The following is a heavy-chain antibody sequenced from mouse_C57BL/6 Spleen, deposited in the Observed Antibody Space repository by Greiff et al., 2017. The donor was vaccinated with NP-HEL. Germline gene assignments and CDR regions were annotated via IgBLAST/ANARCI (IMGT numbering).Heavy chain of an antibody. CDR1: GFTFSSYA. CDR3: ARDRNDYVLLNWDFDV. Sequence: EVKLMESGGGLVKPGGSLKLSCAASGFTFSSYAMSWVRQTPEKRLEWVATISDGGSYTYYPDNVKGRFTISRDNAKNNLYLQMSHLKSEDTAMYYCARDRNDYVLLNWDFDVWGTGTTVTVSS. D-gene: IGHD2-4*01. J-gene: IGHJ1*03. V-gene: IGHV5-4*01. CDR2: ISDGGSYT.